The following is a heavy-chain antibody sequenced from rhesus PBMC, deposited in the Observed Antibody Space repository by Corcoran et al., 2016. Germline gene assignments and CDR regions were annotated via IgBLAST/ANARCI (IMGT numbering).Heavy chain of an antibody. V-gene: IGHV4-80*01. D-gene: IGHD4-29*01. J-gene: IGHJ4*01. CDR3: ARGGGSSYAPFDY. CDR2: INGNSGST. CDR1: GPSIRRYW. Sequence: QVQLQESGPGLVKPSETLSLTCAVSGPSIRRYWWSWIRQPPGTGLEWIGEINGNSGSTYYNPSLKSRVTISKDASKNQFSLKLSSVTAADTAVYYCARGGGSSYAPFDYWGQGVLVTVSS.